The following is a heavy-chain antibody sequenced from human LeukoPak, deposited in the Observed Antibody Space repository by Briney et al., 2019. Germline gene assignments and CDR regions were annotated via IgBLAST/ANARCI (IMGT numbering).Heavy chain of an antibody. V-gene: IGHV3-11*04. D-gene: IGHD1-26*01. CDR2: ISGSGSTT. J-gene: IGHJ4*02. CDR1: GFTFSKAW. CDR3: ARQMRRGRGSYFYFDY. Sequence: KPGGSLRLSCAASGFTFSKAWMSWVRQAPGKGLEWVSAISGSGSTTFFADSVKGRFTISRDNGKNSLYLQMNSLRAEDTAVYYCARQMRRGRGSYFYFDYWGQGTLVTVSS.